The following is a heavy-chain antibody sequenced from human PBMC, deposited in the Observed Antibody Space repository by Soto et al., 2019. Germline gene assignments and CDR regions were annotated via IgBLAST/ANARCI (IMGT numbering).Heavy chain of an antibody. CDR3: ETPFRATISPSAFDI. J-gene: IGHJ3*02. D-gene: IGHD5-12*01. Sequence: GESQKISSKCSGYNFTSYLIVLVRQQHGKGLEWMGIIYPGDSDTRYSPSFQGQVTISADKSISTAYLQWSSLKASDTAMYYCETPFRATISPSAFDIWGQGTMVTVSS. CDR2: IYPGDSDT. V-gene: IGHV5-51*01. CDR1: GYNFTSYL.